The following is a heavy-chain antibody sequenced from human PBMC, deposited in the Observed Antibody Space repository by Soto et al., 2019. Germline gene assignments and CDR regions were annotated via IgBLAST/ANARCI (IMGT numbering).Heavy chain of an antibody. V-gene: IGHV3-33*01. CDR2: IWNDGNGY. CDR3: ARWQTSPPTRGAASARGGMDV. Sequence: GGSLRLSCAASGFTFNNYGMHWVRQAPGKGLEWVAVIWNDGNGYYYANSVKGRFTISRDNSKNTLYLQMSSLRVEDTAVYYCARWQTSPPTRGAASARGGMDVWGQGTTVTVSS. J-gene: IGHJ6*02. CDR1: GFTFNNYG. D-gene: IGHD1-26*01.